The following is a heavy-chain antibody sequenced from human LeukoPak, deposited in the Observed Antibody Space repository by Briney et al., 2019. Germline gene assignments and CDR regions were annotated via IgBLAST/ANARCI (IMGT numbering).Heavy chain of an antibody. J-gene: IGHJ4*02. CDR3: AKGLYDGEGYYYFDY. Sequence: GGSLRLSCAASGFTFSNYGMSWVRQAPGKGLEWVLAMSGSGSSTYYADSVKGRFTISRDNSRNTLYLQMNSLRAEDTAVYFCAKGLYDGEGYYYFDYWGQGTLVTVSS. V-gene: IGHV3-23*01. D-gene: IGHD3-22*01. CDR2: MSGSGSST. CDR1: GFTFSNYG.